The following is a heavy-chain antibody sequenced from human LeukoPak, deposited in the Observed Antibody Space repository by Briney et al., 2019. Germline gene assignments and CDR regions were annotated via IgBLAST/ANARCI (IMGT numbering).Heavy chain of an antibody. CDR2: IYYSGST. V-gene: IGHV4-39*01. Sequence: PSETLSLTCTVSGGSISSSSYYWGWIRQPPGKGLEWIGSIYYSGSTYYNPSLKSRVTISVDTSKNQFSLKLSSVTAADTAVYYCARQSTTVMDLDYWGQGTLVTVSS. D-gene: IGHD4-17*01. CDR1: GGSISSSSYY. J-gene: IGHJ4*02. CDR3: ARQSTTVMDLDY.